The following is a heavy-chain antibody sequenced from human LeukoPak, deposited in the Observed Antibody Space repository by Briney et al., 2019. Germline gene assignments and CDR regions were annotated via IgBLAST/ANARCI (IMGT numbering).Heavy chain of an antibody. CDR1: GYTFTSYY. Sequence: ASVKVSCKASGYTFTSYYLHWVRQAPGQGLEWMGMINPSAGSTNYAQEFQGRVTMTRDTSTSTVYMELSSLRSEDTAVYYCARDLYYDSSGYTDYYYYGMDVWGQGTTVTVSS. V-gene: IGHV1-46*01. CDR2: INPSAGST. D-gene: IGHD3-22*01. J-gene: IGHJ6*02. CDR3: ARDLYYDSSGYTDYYYYGMDV.